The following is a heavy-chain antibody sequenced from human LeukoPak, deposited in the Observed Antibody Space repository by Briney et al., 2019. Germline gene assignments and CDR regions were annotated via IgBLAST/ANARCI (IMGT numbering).Heavy chain of an antibody. V-gene: IGHV1-2*02. CDR2: INPNSGGT. CDR3: VRRSHILLALDC. J-gene: IGHJ4*02. D-gene: IGHD3-10*01. CDR1: GYTFTGYY. Sequence: ASVKVSCKASGYTFTGYYMHWVRQAPGQGLEWMGWINPNSGGTNYAQKFQGRVTMTRDTSISTAYMELNRLRSDDTAVYYCVRRSHILLALDCWGQGTLVSVSS.